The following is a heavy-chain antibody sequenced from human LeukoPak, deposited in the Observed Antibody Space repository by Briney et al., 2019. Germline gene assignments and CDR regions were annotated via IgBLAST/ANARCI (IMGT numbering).Heavy chain of an antibody. J-gene: IGHJ3*02. CDR1: GYTFTGYY. D-gene: IGHD3-3*01. CDR3: ARARITIFGVVIGPEWADAFDI. Sequence: SVKVSCKASGYTFTGYYMHWVRQAPGQGLEWMGWINPNSGGTNYAQKFQGRVTMTRDTSINTAYMELSRLRSDDTAVYYCARARITIFGVVIGPEWADAFDIWGQGTMVTVSS. V-gene: IGHV1-2*02. CDR2: INPNSGGT.